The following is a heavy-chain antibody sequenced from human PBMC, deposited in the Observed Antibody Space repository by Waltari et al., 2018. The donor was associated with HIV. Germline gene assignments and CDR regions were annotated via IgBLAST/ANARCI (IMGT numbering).Heavy chain of an antibody. CDR3: ARVTPEGAFDI. V-gene: IGHV1-2*02. J-gene: IGHJ3*02. CDR1: GYTFTGYY. CDR2: INPNSGCT. Sequence: QVQLVQSGAEVKKPGASVKVSCKASGYTFTGYYLHWVRQAPGQGLEWRGWINPNSGCTNDAQKFQGRVTRTRDTSISTAYMELSRLRSDDTAVYYCARVTPEGAFDIWGQGTMVTVSS.